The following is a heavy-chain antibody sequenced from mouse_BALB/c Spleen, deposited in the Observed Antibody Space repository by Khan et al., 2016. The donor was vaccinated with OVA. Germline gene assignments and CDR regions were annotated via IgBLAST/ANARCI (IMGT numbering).Heavy chain of an antibody. J-gene: IGHJ4*01. Sequence: QVQLQQSGPGLVAPSQSLSITCTVSGFSLSRYNIHWVRQPPGKGLEWLGMIWGGGGTDYNSTLKSRLSISKDNSKSQVFLKMNSLQTDDTAMYYGARAYYMYDGYYAMDYWGQGTSVTVSS. D-gene: IGHD2-14*01. CDR1: GFSLSRYN. CDR3: ARAYYMYDGYYAMDY. V-gene: IGHV2-6-4*01. CDR2: IWGGGGT.